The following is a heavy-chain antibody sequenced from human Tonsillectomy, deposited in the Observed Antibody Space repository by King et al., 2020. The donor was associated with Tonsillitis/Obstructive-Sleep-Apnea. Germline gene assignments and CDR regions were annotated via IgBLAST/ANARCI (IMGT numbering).Heavy chain of an antibody. D-gene: IGHD3-3*01. J-gene: IGHJ3*02. CDR1: GCRFTSYG. CDR3: AREHYDFWSGYPYDAFDI. Sequence: QLVQSGAEVKKPGASVKVSCKASGCRFTSYGINWVRQAPGQGLEWMGWINTDNGNTNYAQKLQGRVTMTTDTSTSTAYLEVRSLRSDDTAVYYCAREHYDFWSGYPYDAFDIWGQGTMVTVSS. CDR2: INTDNGNT. V-gene: IGHV1-18*01.